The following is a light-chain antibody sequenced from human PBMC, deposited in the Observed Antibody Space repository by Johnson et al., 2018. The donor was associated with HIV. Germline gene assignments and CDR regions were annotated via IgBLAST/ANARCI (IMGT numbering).Light chain of an antibody. CDR2: ENN. V-gene: IGLV1-51*02. J-gene: IGLJ1*01. CDR1: SSNIANNY. CDR3: GTWDSSLSAGRV. Sequence: QSVLTQPPSVSAAPGQKVTISCSGSSSNIANNYVSWYQQLPGTAPKLLIYENNKRPSGIPDRFSGFKSGTSATLGITGLQTGDEADYYCGTWDSSLSAGRVFGTGTKVTVL.